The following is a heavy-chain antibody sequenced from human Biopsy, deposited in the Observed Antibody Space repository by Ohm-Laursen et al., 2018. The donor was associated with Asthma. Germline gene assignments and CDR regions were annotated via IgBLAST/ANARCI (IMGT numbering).Heavy chain of an antibody. CDR1: GFDFSDYT. CDR2: ISSLSRYK. J-gene: IGHJ4*01. Sequence: SLRLSCTASGFDFSDYTMNWVRQAPGKGLEWVSSISSLSRYKYYSDSLRGRVTISRGNAKSSLHLQMSSLRAEDTAVYFCARDFTIGSGSPFHFWGPGTLVTVSS. D-gene: IGHD3-10*01. CDR3: ARDFTIGSGSPFHF. V-gene: IGHV3-21*01.